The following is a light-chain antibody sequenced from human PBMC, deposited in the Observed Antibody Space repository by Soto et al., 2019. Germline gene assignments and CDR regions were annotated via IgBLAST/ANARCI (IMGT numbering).Light chain of an antibody. Sequence: GYTVTITCRASQGIRNDLGWYQQKPGKAPKSLIYAASSLQSGVPSRFSGSGSGTEFTLTISGLQPEDFATYYCLQHYYSYPRTFGQGTKVDIK. V-gene: IGKV1-17*01. CDR2: AAS. CDR3: LQHYYSYPRT. CDR1: QGIRND. J-gene: IGKJ1*01.